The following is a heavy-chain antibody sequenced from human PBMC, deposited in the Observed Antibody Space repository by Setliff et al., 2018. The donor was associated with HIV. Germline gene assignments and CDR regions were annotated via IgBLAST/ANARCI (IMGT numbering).Heavy chain of an antibody. CDR2: ISTSGADT. CDR1: DDPISSYY. V-gene: IGHV3-23*01. CDR3: ARSATNYNYYYYGMDV. Sequence: ETLSLTCYVTDDPISSYYWSWVRQPAGKGLEWVSTISTSGADTYDAHSMKGRFTISRDNSKKTLFLQMNSLRAEDTGVYYCARSATNYNYYYYGMDVWGQGTTVTVSS. J-gene: IGHJ6*02. D-gene: IGHD4-4*01.